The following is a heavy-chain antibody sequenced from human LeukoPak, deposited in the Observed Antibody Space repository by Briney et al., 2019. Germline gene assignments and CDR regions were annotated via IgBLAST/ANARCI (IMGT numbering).Heavy chain of an antibody. CDR1: GYSISSGYY. D-gene: IGHD3-16*01. CDR3: ARVLVPAGGGVVDY. CDR2: IYHSGST. Sequence: KPSETLSLTCTVSGYSISSGYYWGWIRQPPGKGLEWIGSIYHSGSTYYNPSLKSRVTISVDTSKNQFSLKLSSVTAADTAVYYCARVLVPAGGGVVDYWGQGTLVTVSS. V-gene: IGHV4-38-2*02. J-gene: IGHJ4*02.